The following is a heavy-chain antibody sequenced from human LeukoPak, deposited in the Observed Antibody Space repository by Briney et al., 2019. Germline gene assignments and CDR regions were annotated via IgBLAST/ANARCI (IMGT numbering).Heavy chain of an antibody. CDR1: GGSISNYY. D-gene: IGHD2-2*01. V-gene: IGHV4-4*07. J-gene: IGHJ3*02. Sequence: SETLSLTCTVSGGSISNYYLSWIRQPAGKGVEWIGRKYARGSSNYNPPVQSRVTMSVDTSKNQFSLKMRSVTAADTAVYYCARGGYCSAEICTSGDSFDIWGQGTMVSVS. CDR3: ARGGYCSAEICTSGDSFDI. CDR2: KYARGSS.